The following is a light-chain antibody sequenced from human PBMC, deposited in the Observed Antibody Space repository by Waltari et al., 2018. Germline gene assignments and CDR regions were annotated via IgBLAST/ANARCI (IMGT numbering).Light chain of an antibody. Sequence: MTPSPDTLSMSAGESVTLSCRASRHIGGSLAWYQQKAGQAPRLLFYHASTRATGVADRFSAAGSGTDFTLTISSLRSEDSAVYYCQQYNDWPPYTFGQGTKLE. CDR1: RHIGGS. V-gene: IGKV3-15*01. J-gene: IGKJ2*01. CDR2: HAS. CDR3: QQYNDWPPYT.